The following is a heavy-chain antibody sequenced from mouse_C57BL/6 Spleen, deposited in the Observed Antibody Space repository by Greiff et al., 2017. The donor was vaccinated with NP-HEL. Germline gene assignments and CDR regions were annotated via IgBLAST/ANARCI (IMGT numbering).Heavy chain of an antibody. Sequence: EVQVVESGGGLVKPGGSLKLSCAASGFTFSDYGMHWVRQAPEKGLEWVAYISSGSSTIYYADTVKGRFNIYRDNDKNTLFLQLTILMSEDTAMYYCARPRLLRDFDVWGTGTTVTVSS. V-gene: IGHV5-17*01. CDR3: ARPRLLRDFDV. CDR2: ISSGSSTI. CDR1: GFTFSDYG. J-gene: IGHJ1*03. D-gene: IGHD2-3*01.